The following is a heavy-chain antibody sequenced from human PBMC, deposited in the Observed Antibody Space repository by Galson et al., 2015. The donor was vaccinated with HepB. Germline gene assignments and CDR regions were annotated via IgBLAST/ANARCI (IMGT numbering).Heavy chain of an antibody. D-gene: IGHD1-26*01. CDR3: TSWSWWELLGDLPEDY. CDR1: GFTFGDYA. Sequence: SLRLSCAASGFTFGDYAMSWFRQAPGKGLEWVGFIRSKAYGGTTEYAASVKGRFTISRDDSKSIAYLQMNSLKTEDTAVYYCTSWSWWELLGDLPEDYWGQGTLVTVSS. J-gene: IGHJ4*02. CDR2: IRSKAYGGTT. V-gene: IGHV3-49*03.